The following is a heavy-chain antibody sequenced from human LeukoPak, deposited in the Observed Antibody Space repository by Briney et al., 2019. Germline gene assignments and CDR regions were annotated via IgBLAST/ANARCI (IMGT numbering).Heavy chain of an antibody. CDR2: IYYSGNT. CDR3: ARDFCGGNSPNDAFDI. D-gene: IGHD4-23*01. V-gene: IGHV4-39*07. Sequence: SETLSLTCTVSGGSISSSRYYWGWIRQPTGKGLEWIGNIYYSGNTYYNPSLKSRVTISVDTSKNQFSLKLSSVTAADTAVYYCARDFCGGNSPNDAFDIWGQGTMVTVSS. J-gene: IGHJ3*02. CDR1: GGSISSSRYY.